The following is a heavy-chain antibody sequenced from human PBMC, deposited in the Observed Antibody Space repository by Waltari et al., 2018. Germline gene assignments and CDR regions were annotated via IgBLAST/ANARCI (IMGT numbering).Heavy chain of an antibody. CDR2: ISHIDIA. D-gene: IGHD6-13*01. J-gene: IGHJ5*02. CDR1: GGSFSGHY. V-gene: IGHV4-34*03. Sequence: QVQLQQWGVGLLKPSETLSLTCAVDGGSFSGHYRSWVRQSADKGLEWIGEISHIDIAKYKPSLMSRVTITVDTSKNQFSLTLSSVTAADTAIYYCSTYSRALAGFYNWGQGTMVTVSP. CDR3: STYSRALAGFYN.